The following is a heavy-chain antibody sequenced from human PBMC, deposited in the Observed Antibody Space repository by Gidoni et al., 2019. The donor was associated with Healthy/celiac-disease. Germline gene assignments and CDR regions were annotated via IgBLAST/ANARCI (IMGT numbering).Heavy chain of an antibody. Sequence: QVQLVESGGGVVQPGRSLRLSCAASGFTFSSYAMHWVRQAPGKGLEWVAVISYDGSNKDYADSVKGRFTISRDNSKNTLYLQMNSLRAEDTAVYYCARSYYDFWSGYFGGYYYYGMDVWGQGTTVTVSS. CDR3: ARSYYDFWSGYFGGYYYYGMDV. V-gene: IGHV3-30-3*01. CDR1: GFTFSSYA. CDR2: ISYDGSNK. D-gene: IGHD3-3*01. J-gene: IGHJ6*02.